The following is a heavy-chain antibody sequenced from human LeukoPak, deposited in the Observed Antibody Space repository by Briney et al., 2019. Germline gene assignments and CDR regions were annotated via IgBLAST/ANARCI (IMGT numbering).Heavy chain of an antibody. CDR2: INSDGSST. J-gene: IGHJ4*02. CDR1: EFTFSSYW. D-gene: IGHD5-24*01. Sequence: SGGSLRLSCAASEFTFSSYWMHWVRQAPGKGLVWVSRINSDGSSTSYADSVKGRFTISRDNAKNTLYLQMNSLRAEDTAVYYCAREGRRQMATTFDYWGQGTLVTVSS. V-gene: IGHV3-74*01. CDR3: AREGRRQMATTFDY.